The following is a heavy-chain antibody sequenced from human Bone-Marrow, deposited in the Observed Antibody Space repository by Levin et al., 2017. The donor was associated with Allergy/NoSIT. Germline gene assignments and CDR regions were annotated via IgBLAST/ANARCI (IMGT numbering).Heavy chain of an antibody. J-gene: IGHJ4*02. Sequence: PWASVKVSCAASGFTFSNYAMSWVRQAPGKGLEWVSTISASGDEINYADSVKGRFTISRDNSKNTLHLQMNSLRVEETAVYYCANDGIGSFCSGSGCYFDFWGQGALVTVTS. CDR3: ANDGIGSFCSGSGCYFDF. CDR2: ISASGDEI. D-gene: IGHD2-15*01. CDR1: GFTFSNYA. V-gene: IGHV3-23*01.